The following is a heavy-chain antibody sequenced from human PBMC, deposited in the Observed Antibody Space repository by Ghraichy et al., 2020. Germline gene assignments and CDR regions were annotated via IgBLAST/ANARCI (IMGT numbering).Heavy chain of an antibody. V-gene: IGHV4-4*07. J-gene: IGHJ2*01. CDR3: AREGDYGYWYFDL. CDR2: IYTSGST. CDR1: GGSLSSYY. Sequence: SQTLSLTCTVSGGSLSSYYWSWIRQPAGKGLEWIGRIYTSGSTNYNPSLKSRVTMSVDTSKNQFSLKLSSVTAADTAVYFCAREGDYGYWYFDLWGRGTLVTVSS. D-gene: IGHD4-17*01.